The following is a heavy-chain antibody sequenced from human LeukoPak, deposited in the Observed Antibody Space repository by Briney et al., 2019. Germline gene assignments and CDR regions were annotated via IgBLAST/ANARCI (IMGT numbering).Heavy chain of an antibody. CDR3: ARSPFRVVPPEYYYYYYMDV. CDR2: ISAYNGNT. CDR1: GYTFTSYG. D-gene: IGHD2-15*01. Sequence: ASVKVSCKASGYTFTSYGISWVRQAPGQGLEWMGWISAYNGNTNYAQKFQGRVTITADKSTSTAYMELSSLRSEDTAVYYCARSPFRVVPPEYYYYYYMDVWGKGTTVTVSS. V-gene: IGHV1-18*01. J-gene: IGHJ6*03.